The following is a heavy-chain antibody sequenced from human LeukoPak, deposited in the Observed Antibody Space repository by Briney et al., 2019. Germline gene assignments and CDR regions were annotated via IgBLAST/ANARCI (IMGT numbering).Heavy chain of an antibody. J-gene: IGHJ4*02. CDR3: ATELGDY. V-gene: IGHV3-7*01. D-gene: IGHD3-16*01. Sequence: GGSLRLSCAASGFTFSSYSMNWVRQAPGKGLEWVANIKQDGSEKYYVGSVKGRFTISRDNAKNSLYLQMNSLRAEDTAVYYCATELGDYWGQGTLVTVSS. CDR2: IKQDGSEK. CDR1: GFTFSSYS.